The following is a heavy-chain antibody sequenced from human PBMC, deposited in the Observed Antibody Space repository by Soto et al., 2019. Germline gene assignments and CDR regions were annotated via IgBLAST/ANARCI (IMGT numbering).Heavy chain of an antibody. Sequence: QVQLVESGGGVVQPGRSLRLSCAASGFTFSSYAMHWVRQAPGKGLEWVAVISYDGSNKYYADSVKGRFTISRDNSKNTLYLQMNSLRAEDTAVYYCARGEWELQSYIDYWGQGTLVTVSS. CDR3: ARGEWELQSYIDY. CDR1: GFTFSSYA. V-gene: IGHV3-30-3*01. CDR2: ISYDGSNK. J-gene: IGHJ4*02. D-gene: IGHD1-26*01.